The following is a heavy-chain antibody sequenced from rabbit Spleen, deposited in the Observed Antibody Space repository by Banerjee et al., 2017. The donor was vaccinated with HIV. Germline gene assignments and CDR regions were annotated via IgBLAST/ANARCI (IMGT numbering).Heavy chain of an antibody. Sequence: QEQLEESGGDLVKPEGSLTLTCTASGFSFSSSDYMCWVRQAPGKGLEWIGYIDPLFGSAYYASWVNGRFSISRENTQNTVSLQLNSLTAADTATYFCARGGGLWGPGTLVTVS. CDR1: GFSFSSSDY. CDR2: IDPLFGSA. J-gene: IGHJ4*01. V-gene: IGHV1S45*01. CDR3: ARGGGL.